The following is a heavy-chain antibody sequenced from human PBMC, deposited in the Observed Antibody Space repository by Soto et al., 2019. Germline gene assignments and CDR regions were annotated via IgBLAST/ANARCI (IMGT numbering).Heavy chain of an antibody. CDR1: GGSFSGYY. V-gene: IGHV4-34*01. CDR3: ARGRRYYDFWSGYAPAYYFDY. Sequence: SETLSLTCAVYGGSFSGYYWSWIRQPPGKGLEWIGEINHSGSTNYNPSLKSRVTISVDTSKNQFSLKLSSVTAADTAVYYCARGRRYYDFWSGYAPAYYFDYWGQGTLVTVSS. CDR2: INHSGST. D-gene: IGHD3-3*01. J-gene: IGHJ4*02.